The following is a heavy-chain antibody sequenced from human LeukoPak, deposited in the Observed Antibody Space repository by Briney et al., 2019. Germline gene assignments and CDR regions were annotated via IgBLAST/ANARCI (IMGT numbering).Heavy chain of an antibody. CDR1: GGSFSGYY. CDR2: IHHRGSH. D-gene: IGHD1-14*01. CDR3: ARGPELYYYYMDV. V-gene: IGHV4-34*01. Sequence: SETLSLPCAVYGGSFSGYYWRWIRQPPGKALVEIGDIHHRGSHNYNTSLKSRVNISVDTAKNQFTLKRSAVTAADTAVYYCARGPELYYYYMDVWGKGTTVTVSS. J-gene: IGHJ6*03.